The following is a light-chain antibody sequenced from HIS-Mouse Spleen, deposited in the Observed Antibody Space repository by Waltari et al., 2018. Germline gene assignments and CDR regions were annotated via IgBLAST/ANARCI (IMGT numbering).Light chain of an antibody. V-gene: IGLV2-8*01. CDR1: SSDVGGYNY. CDR2: DVS. J-gene: IGLJ3*02. Sequence: QSALTQPPSASGSPGQSVTISCTGTSSDVGGYNYVPWYQQHPGKAPKLMIYDVSNRPSGVPDRFSGSKSGNTASLTVSGLQAEDEADYYCSSYAGSNNFEVFGGGTKLTVL. CDR3: SSYAGSNNFEV.